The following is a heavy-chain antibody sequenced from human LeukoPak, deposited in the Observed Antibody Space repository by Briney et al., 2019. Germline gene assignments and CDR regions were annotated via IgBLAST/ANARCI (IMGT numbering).Heavy chain of an antibody. Sequence: GGSLRLSCAASGFTFSTNAMAWVRQAPGKGLEWVSAISGSGGSTYYADSVKGRFTISRDNSKNTLYLQMNSLRAEDTAVYYCAKRRWDYDILTGYPSASRYYFDYWGQGTLVTVSS. D-gene: IGHD3-9*01. CDR2: ISGSGGST. J-gene: IGHJ4*02. CDR1: GFTFSTNA. V-gene: IGHV3-23*01. CDR3: AKRRWDYDILTGYPSASRYYFDY.